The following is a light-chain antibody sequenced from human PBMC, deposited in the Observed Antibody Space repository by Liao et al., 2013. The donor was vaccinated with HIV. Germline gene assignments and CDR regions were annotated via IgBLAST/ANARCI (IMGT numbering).Light chain of an antibody. CDR3: QVWDSSIRAVV. CDR2: YDS. J-gene: IGLJ2*01. Sequence: SYELTQPPSVSVAPGKTARITCGGKNIGSKSVHWYQQKPGQAPVLVIYYDSDRPSGIPERFSGSNYGHTATLTISRAEAGDEADYYCQVWDSSIRAVVFGGGTKLTVL. V-gene: IGLV3-21*04. CDR1: NIGSKS.